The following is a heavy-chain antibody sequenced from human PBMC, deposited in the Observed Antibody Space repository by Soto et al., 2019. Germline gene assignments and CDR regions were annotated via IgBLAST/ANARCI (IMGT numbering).Heavy chain of an antibody. CDR3: ARRQNWNNLFDT. CDR2: SYYSGST. J-gene: IGHJ5*02. D-gene: IGHD1-1*01. V-gene: IGHV4-59*08. CDR1: GGSITNNY. Sequence: SETLSLTCTVSGGSITNNYWSWIRQSPGKGLEWIGCSYYSGSTSYNPSLRSRVTVSIDTSKTQFSLRLRSVTAADTAVYYCARRQNWNNLFDTWGQGTLVTVSS.